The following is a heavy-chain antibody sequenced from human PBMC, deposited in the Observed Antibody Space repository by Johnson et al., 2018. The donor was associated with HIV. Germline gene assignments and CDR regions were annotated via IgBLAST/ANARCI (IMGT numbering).Heavy chain of an antibody. CDR2: ISYDGSNK. J-gene: IGHJ3*02. D-gene: IGHD3-10*01. V-gene: IGHV3-33*05. Sequence: QVQLVESGGGVVQPGRSLRLSCAASGFTFSNYGMHWVRQAPGKGLEWVAVISYDGSNKYYADSVKGRFTISRDNSKNTLYLQMNSLRAEDTAVYYCARDQEGFGELLWAGVAFDIWGQGTMVTGSS. CDR1: GFTFSNYG. CDR3: ARDQEGFGELLWAGVAFDI.